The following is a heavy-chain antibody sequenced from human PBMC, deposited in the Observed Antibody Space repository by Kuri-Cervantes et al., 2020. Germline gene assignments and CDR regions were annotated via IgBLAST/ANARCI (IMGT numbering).Heavy chain of an antibody. CDR1: GGSISSYY. V-gene: IGHV4-59*01. J-gene: IGHJ4*02. D-gene: IGHD6-19*01. CDR3: ARVNLRSSVYFDY. CDR2: IYYSGST. Sequence: SETLSLTCTASGGSISSYYWSWIRQPSGKGLEWIGYIYYSGSTNYNPSLKSRVTISVDTSKNQFSLKLSSVTAADTAVYYCARVNLRSSVYFDYWGQGTLVTVSS.